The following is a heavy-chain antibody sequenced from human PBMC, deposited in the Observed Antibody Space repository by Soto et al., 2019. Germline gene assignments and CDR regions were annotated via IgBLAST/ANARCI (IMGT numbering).Heavy chain of an antibody. D-gene: IGHD3-16*01. CDR2: IYYSGST. J-gene: IGHJ1*01. CDR1: GGTPSGHDFC. CDR3: ASAWDAWATEFYI. V-gene: IGHV4-30-4*01. Sequence: PSGTLSLTCSVSGGTPSGHDFCWIWLRQPPGKGLEWIGYIYYSGSTYYNPSLKSRVTISVDTSKNQFYLKLSSVTAANKAVYYCASAWDAWATEFYIWGQDTVLTISA.